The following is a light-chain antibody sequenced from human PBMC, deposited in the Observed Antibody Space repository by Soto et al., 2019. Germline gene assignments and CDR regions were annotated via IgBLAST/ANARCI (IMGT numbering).Light chain of an antibody. Sequence: QPVLTQPPSVSGAPGQRVTISCTGSSSNIGAGYDVHWYQQLPGTAPKLLIYDNSNRPSGVPDRFSGSKSGTSASLAITGLQAEDEADYYCQSYDSSRSGFVVFGGGTKLTVL. CDR3: QSYDSSRSGFVV. CDR1: SSNIGAGYD. J-gene: IGLJ2*01. CDR2: DNS. V-gene: IGLV1-40*01.